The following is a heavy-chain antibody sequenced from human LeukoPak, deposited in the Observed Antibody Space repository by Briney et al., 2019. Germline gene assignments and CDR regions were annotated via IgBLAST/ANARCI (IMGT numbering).Heavy chain of an antibody. J-gene: IGHJ4*02. CDR1: GFTFSSYA. V-gene: IGHV3-30-3*01. CDR2: ISYDGSNK. CDR3: ARPVLL. D-gene: IGHD3-10*01. Sequence: GGSLRLSCAASGFTFSSYAMHWVRQAPGKGLEWVTVISYDGSNKYYADSVKGRFTISRDNSKNTLYLQMNSLRAEDTAVYYCARPVLLGGQGTLVTVSS.